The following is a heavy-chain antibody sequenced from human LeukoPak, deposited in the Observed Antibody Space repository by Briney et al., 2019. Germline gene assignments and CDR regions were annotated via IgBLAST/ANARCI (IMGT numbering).Heavy chain of an antibody. V-gene: IGHV1-69*06. CDR3: ARGGITFGGVIVPNRFDP. CDR2: IIPIFGTA. D-gene: IGHD3-16*02. CDR1: GGTFSSYA. J-gene: IGHJ5*02. Sequence: SVKVSCKASGGTFSSYAISWVRQAPGQGLEWMGGIIPIFGTANYAQKFQGRVTITADKSTSTAYMELSSLRSEDTAVYYCARGGITFGGVIVPNRFDPWGQGTLVTVSS.